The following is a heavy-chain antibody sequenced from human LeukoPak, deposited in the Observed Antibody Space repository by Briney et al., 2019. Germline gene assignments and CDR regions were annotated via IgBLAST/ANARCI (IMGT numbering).Heavy chain of an antibody. Sequence: SETLSLACAVYGGSFSGYYWSWIRQPPGKGREWIGEINHSGSTNYNPSLKIRVTISVDTSKNQFSLKLSSVTAADTDVYYCARGGHTYYDILTGYPRHFDYWGQRTLVTVSS. CDR3: ARGGHTYYDILTGYPRHFDY. V-gene: IGHV4-34*01. D-gene: IGHD3-9*01. J-gene: IGHJ4*02. CDR1: GGSFSGYY. CDR2: INHSGST.